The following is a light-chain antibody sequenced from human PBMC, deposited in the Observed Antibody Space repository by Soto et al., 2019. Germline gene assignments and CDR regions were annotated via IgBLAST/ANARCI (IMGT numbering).Light chain of an antibody. CDR3: QQYGSSPPFT. J-gene: IGKJ3*01. CDR1: QSVSSSY. V-gene: IGKV3-20*01. Sequence: EIVLTQSPGTLSLSPGERATLSCRASQSVSSSYLAWYQQKPGQAPRLLIYGASRRATAIPDRFSGSRCGTAFTLTISRLEPEDFAVYYCQQYGSSPPFTFGPGTKVDIK. CDR2: GAS.